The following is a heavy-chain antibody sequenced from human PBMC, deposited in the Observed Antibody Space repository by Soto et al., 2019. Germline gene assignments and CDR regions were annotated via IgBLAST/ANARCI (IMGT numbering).Heavy chain of an antibody. Sequence: GGSLRLSCAASGFTFSSYWMSWVRQAPGKGLEWVANIKQDGSEKYYVDSVKGRFTISRDNAKNSLYLQMNSLRAEDTAVYYCASRVKTSRSGYSYGYLAYFDYWGQGTLVTVSS. CDR1: GFTFSSYW. D-gene: IGHD5-18*01. V-gene: IGHV3-7*01. J-gene: IGHJ4*02. CDR2: IKQDGSEK. CDR3: ASRVKTSRSGYSYGYLAYFDY.